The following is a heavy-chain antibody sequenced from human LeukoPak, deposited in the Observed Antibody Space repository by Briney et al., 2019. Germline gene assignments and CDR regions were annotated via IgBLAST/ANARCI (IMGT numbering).Heavy chain of an antibody. CDR1: GFTFNYAW. V-gene: IGHV3-15*07. J-gene: IGHJ4*02. CDR2: IKSKTDGGTT. D-gene: IGHD3-22*01. CDR3: TTDPFYYCDSSGYRH. Sequence: GGSLRLSCAASGFTFNYAWMNWVRQAPGKGLEWVGRIKSKTDGGTTDYAAPVKGRFTISRDDSKNTLYLQMNSLKTEDTAVYYCTTDPFYYCDSSGYRHWGQGTLVTVSS.